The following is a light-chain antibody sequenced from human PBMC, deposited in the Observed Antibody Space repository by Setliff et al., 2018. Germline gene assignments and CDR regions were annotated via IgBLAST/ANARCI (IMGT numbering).Light chain of an antibody. CDR1: SSDVGGYNY. J-gene: IGLJ1*01. CDR3: SSYTSGSTSYV. CDR2: DVS. V-gene: IGLV2-14*03. Sequence: QSALAQPASVSGSPGQSITISCTGTSSDVGGYNYVSWYQQHPGKAPKLMIYDVSNRPSGVSNRFSGSKSGNTASLTISGLQAEDEADYYCSSYTSGSTSYVFGTGTKGTVL.